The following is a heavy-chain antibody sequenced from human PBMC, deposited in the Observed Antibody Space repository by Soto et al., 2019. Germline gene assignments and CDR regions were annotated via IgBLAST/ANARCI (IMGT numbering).Heavy chain of an antibody. CDR3: ARGGYYYDSSGYSFDY. V-gene: IGHV1-2*02. Sequence: ASVKVSCKASGYTFTGYYMHWVRQAPGQGLEWMGWINPNSGGTNYAQKFQGRVTMTRDTSTSTAYMELSRLRSDDTAVYYCARGGYYYDSSGYSFDYWGQGTLVTVSS. CDR1: GYTFTGYY. CDR2: INPNSGGT. J-gene: IGHJ4*02. D-gene: IGHD3-22*01.